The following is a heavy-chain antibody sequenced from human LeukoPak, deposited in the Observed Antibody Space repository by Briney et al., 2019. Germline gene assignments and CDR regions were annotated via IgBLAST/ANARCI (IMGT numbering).Heavy chain of an antibody. CDR1: GFTFSSYW. CDR2: IASDGSST. D-gene: IGHD6-13*01. J-gene: IGHJ4*02. CDR3: AKDRQQQLVLDYFDY. Sequence: GGSLRLSCAASGFTFSSYWMNWVRQAPGKGLVWVSRIASDGSSTTYADSVRGRFTISRDYSKNTLFLQMNSLRAEDTAVYYCAKDRQQQLVLDYFDYWGQGTLVTVSS. V-gene: IGHV3-74*01.